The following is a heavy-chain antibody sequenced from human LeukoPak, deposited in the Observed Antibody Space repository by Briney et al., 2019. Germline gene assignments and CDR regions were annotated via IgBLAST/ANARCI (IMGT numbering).Heavy chain of an antibody. CDR1: GYTFTGYY. J-gene: IGHJ4*02. CDR2: INPNRGGT. CDR3: AREDCVWGSYRSTPRVFDY. V-gene: IGHV1-2*02. Sequence: ASVKVSCKASGYTFTGYYMHWVRQAPGQGREGMGWINPNRGGTNYAQKFKSRVPMPRDTSISTAYMELSRLRSDDTAVYYCAREDCVWGSYRSTPRVFDYWGQGTLVTVSS. D-gene: IGHD3-16*02.